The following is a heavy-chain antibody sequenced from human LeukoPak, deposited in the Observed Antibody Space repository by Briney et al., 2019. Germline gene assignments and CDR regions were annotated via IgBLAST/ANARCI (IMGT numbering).Heavy chain of an antibody. J-gene: IGHJ4*02. CDR2: ISSSGSTI. CDR3: ATTTYYDFWSDFDY. CDR1: GFTFSDYY. Sequence: GGSLRLSCAASGFTFSDYYMSWIRQAPGKGLEWVSYISSSGSTIYYADSVKGRFTISRDNSKNTLYLQMNSLRAEDTAVYYCATTTYYDFWSDFDYWGQGTLVTVSS. D-gene: IGHD3-3*01. V-gene: IGHV3-11*01.